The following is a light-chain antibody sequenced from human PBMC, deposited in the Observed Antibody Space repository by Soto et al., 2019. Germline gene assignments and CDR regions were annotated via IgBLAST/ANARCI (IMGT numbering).Light chain of an antibody. J-gene: IGKJ5*01. Sequence: EIVLTQSPGTLSLSPGERATLSCRASQSVNSRLAWYRHKPGQAPRLLISGASSRATGIPDRFSGSGSATDFTLTISRLEPEDFALYYCQHYGRSPITFGQGTRLEIK. V-gene: IGKV3-20*01. CDR3: QHYGRSPIT. CDR2: GAS. CDR1: QSVNSR.